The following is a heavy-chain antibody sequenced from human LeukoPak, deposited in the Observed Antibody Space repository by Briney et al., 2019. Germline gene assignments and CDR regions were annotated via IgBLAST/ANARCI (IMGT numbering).Heavy chain of an antibody. CDR1: GGSISSYY. CDR3: ARGGGANYWSGYEAY. D-gene: IGHD3-3*01. J-gene: IGHJ4*02. Sequence: PSETLSLTCTVSGGSISSYYWSWIRQPPGKGLEWIGYIYYSGSTNYNPSLKSRVTISVDTSKNQFSLKLSSVTAADTAVYYCARGGGANYWSGYEAYWGQGTLVTVSS. CDR2: IYYSGST. V-gene: IGHV4-59*01.